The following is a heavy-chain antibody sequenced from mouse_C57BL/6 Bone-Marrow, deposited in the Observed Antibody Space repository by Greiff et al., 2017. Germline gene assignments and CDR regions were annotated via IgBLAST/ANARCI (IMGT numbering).Heavy chain of an antibody. CDR1: GFNIKDYY. Sequence: VQLQESGAELVKPGASVKLSCTASGFNIKDYYMHWVKQRTEQGLEWIGRIDPEDGETKYAPKFQGKATITADTSSTTAYLQLSSLTSEDTAVYCCASPSDYGAWFAYWGQGTLVTVSA. CDR2: IDPEDGET. J-gene: IGHJ3*01. CDR3: ASPSDYGAWFAY. V-gene: IGHV14-2*01. D-gene: IGHD2-4*01.